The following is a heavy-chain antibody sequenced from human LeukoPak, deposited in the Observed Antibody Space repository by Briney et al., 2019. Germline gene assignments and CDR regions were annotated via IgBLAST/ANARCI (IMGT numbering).Heavy chain of an antibody. CDR3: ARDQGSGSYSSRLLDY. CDR1: GGTFSSYA. J-gene: IGHJ4*02. CDR2: INPNSGGT. V-gene: IGHV1-2*06. Sequence: ASVKVSCKASGGTFSSYAISWVRQAPGQGLEWMGRINPNSGGTYSAQKFQGRVTMTRDTSISTAYMEVSGLRSDDTAVYYCARDQGSGSYSSRLLDYWGQGTVLTVSS. D-gene: IGHD1-26*01.